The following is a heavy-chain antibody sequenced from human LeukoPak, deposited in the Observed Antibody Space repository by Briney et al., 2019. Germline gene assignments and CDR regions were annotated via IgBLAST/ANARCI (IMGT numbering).Heavy chain of an antibody. Sequence: SETLSLTCPVSGGSISSSSYYWGWIRQPPGKGLEWIGSIYYSGSTYYNPSLKSRVTISVDTSKNQFSLKLSSVTAADTAVYYCARVGLASSMIVATFDPWGQGTLVTVSS. CDR3: ARVGLASSMIVATFDP. V-gene: IGHV4-39*07. CDR2: IYYSGST. J-gene: IGHJ5*02. D-gene: IGHD3-22*01. CDR1: GGSISSSSYY.